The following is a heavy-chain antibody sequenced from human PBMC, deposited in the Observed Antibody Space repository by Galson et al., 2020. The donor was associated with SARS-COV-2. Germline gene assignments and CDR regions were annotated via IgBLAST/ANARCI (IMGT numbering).Heavy chain of an antibody. CDR3: ARQWLIPVGWFDP. CDR1: RGSISSFY. Sequence: SETLSLTCTVSRGSISSFYWSWIRQSPGKGLEWIGFFSDSGNSYYNPSFRNRVTMSIDASKSQFFLNLTSVTAADTAVYFCARQWLIPVGWFDPWGQGTLVVVSA. D-gene: IGHD6-19*01. CDR2: FSDSGNS. J-gene: IGHJ5*02. V-gene: IGHV4-59*01.